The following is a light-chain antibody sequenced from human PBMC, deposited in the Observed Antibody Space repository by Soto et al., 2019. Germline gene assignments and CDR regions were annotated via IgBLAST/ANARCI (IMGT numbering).Light chain of an antibody. Sequence: EIVLPQSPGTLSLSPGERATLSCRASQSVSSSYLAWYQQKPGQAPRLLIYGASSRATGIPDRFSGSGSGTDFTLTISRLEPEDFAVYYCQQYGSSPPVTFGGGTKVDIK. V-gene: IGKV3-20*01. CDR2: GAS. CDR3: QQYGSSPPVT. CDR1: QSVSSSY. J-gene: IGKJ4*01.